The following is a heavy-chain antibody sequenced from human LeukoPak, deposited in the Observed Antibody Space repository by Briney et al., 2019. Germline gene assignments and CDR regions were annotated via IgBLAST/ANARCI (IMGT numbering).Heavy chain of an antibody. CDR2: IYTSGST. J-gene: IGHJ4*02. CDR1: GGSISSSSYY. D-gene: IGHD3-22*01. CDR3: AREIYDYDSSGYCDY. V-gene: IGHV4-61*02. Sequence: SETLSLTCTVSGGSISSSSYYWGWIRQPPGKGLEWIGRIYTSGSTNYNPSLKSRVTISVDTSKNQFSLKLSSVTAADTAVYYCAREIYDYDSSGYCDYWGQGTLVTVSS.